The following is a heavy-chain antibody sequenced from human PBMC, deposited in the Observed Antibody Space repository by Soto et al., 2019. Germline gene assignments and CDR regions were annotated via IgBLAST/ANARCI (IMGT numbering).Heavy chain of an antibody. D-gene: IGHD4-4*01. CDR2: INPDSGGT. Sequence: QVQLVQSGAEVKKPGASVKVSCKASGYTFTSYYMHWVRLAPGQGLEWMGIINPDSGGTSYAQQFQGRVIMTRDTSTSTVYMEMSSLRSEDTAVYYCAVGGNYLSMDVWGQGTTVTVSS. J-gene: IGHJ6*02. CDR1: GYTFTSYY. CDR3: AVGGNYLSMDV. V-gene: IGHV1-46*01.